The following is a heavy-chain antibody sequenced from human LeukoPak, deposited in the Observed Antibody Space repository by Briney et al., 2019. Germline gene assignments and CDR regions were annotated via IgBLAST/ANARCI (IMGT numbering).Heavy chain of an antibody. Sequence: GGSLRLSCAASGFTFTSYAMTWVRQAPGKGLEWVSSISGGGGSTYYADSVKGRFTIFRDNSKNTLYLQMNSLRAEDTAVYYCAKSSYSDSSDYYREYYFDYWGQGTLVTVSS. CDR3: AKSSYSDSSDYYREYYFDY. D-gene: IGHD3-22*01. J-gene: IGHJ4*02. CDR2: ISGGGGST. CDR1: GFTFTSYA. V-gene: IGHV3-23*01.